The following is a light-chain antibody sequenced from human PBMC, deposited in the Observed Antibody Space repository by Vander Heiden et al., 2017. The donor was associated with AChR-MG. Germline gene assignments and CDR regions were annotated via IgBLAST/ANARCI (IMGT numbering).Light chain of an antibody. CDR1: QTISSY. Sequence: EIVLTQSPATLSLSPGEGATLSCRASQTISSYLAWYQQRPGQAPRLLIYDASNRATGIPARFSGSGSGTGFTLTISSLEPEDFAVYYCHQRDNWPRTFGQGTKVEIK. CDR2: DAS. V-gene: IGKV3-11*01. J-gene: IGKJ1*01. CDR3: HQRDNWPRT.